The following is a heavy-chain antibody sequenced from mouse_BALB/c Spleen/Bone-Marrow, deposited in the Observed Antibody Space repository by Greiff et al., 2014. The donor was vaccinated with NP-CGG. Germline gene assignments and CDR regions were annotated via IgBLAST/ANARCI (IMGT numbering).Heavy chain of an antibody. J-gene: IGHJ3*01. V-gene: IGHV1-4*01. D-gene: IGHD2-14*01. CDR2: INPSSGYT. CDR1: GYTFTSYT. Sequence: VQLQQSGAELARPGASVKMSCKASGYTFTSYTMHCVKQRPGQGLEWIGYINPSSGYTNYNQKFKDKATLTADKSSSTAYMQLSSLTSEDSAVYYCARAAYYRYDEGAWFAYWGQGTLVTVSA. CDR3: ARAAYYRYDEGAWFAY.